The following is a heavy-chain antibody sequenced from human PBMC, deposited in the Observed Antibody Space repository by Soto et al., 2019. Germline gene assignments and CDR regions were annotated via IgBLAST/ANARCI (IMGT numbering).Heavy chain of an antibody. V-gene: IGHV4-31*03. Sequence: SETLSLTCTVSGGSISSGGYYWSWIRQHPGKGLEWIGYIYYSGSTYYNPSLKSRDTISVDTSKNQFSLKLSSVTAADTAVYSCARAYSRFLRGRNYYFDYWGQGTLVTVSS. D-gene: IGHD2-21*01. CDR1: GGSISSGGYY. J-gene: IGHJ4*02. CDR3: ARAYSRFLRGRNYYFDY. CDR2: IYYSGST.